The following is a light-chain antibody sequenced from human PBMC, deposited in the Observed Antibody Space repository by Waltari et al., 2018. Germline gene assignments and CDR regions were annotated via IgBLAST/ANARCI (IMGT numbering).Light chain of an antibody. CDR2: GTF. CDR1: QTSRTTY. J-gene: IGKJ4*01. Sequence: EIVLTQSPGTLSLSPGEGATLSCRTSQTSRTTYLAWYQQKPGQAPTLLISGTFTRATGIPDRVTGSGSGTDFSLTISSLEPEDFATYYCQQYDISPLTFGGGTKVEIK. CDR3: QQYDISPLT. V-gene: IGKV3-20*01.